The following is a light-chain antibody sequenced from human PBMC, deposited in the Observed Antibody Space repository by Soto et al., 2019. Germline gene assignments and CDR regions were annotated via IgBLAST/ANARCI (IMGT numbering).Light chain of an antibody. J-gene: IGKJ1*01. CDR1: QTISDW. V-gene: IGKV1-5*01. CDR2: DAS. CDR3: QQYHNYWT. Sequence: EIRMTQSPSTLSASIGDRVIITCRASQTISDWLAWYQQKPGKAPSLLVYDASKLQTGVPSRFRGSGSVTEFTLTISSLQPDDVATYYCQQYHNYWTFGQGTKVDIK.